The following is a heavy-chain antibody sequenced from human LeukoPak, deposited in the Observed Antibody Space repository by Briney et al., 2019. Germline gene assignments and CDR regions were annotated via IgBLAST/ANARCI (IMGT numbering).Heavy chain of an antibody. D-gene: IGHD1-26*01. CDR3: ARVGATPRYYNYYGMDV. CDR1: GGSISSSIYY. Sequence: PSETQSLTCTVSGGSISSSIYYWGWIRQPPGKGLEWIGSIYYNANTYYNPSLKSRITISVDTSKNQFSLRLSSVAAADTAVYYCARVGATPRYYNYYGMDVWGQGTTVTVSS. V-gene: IGHV4-39*07. CDR2: IYYNANT. J-gene: IGHJ6*02.